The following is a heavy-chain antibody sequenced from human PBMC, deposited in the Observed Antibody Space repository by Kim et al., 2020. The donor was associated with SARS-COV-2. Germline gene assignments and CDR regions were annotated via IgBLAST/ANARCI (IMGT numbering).Heavy chain of an antibody. D-gene: IGHD5-12*01. Sequence: TSYEQKFQGRVTMTRYTSTSTVYMELSSLRSEDTAVYYCAGARRSNWFDPWGQGTLVTVSS. J-gene: IGHJ5*02. V-gene: IGHV1-46*01. CDR2: T. CDR3: AGARRSNWFDP.